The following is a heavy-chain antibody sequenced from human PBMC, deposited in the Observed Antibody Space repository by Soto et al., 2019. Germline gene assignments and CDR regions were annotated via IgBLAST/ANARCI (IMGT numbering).Heavy chain of an antibody. D-gene: IGHD3-22*01. Sequence: GGSLRLSCAASGFTFSNYGMHWVRQAPGKGLEWVAVILFDGSNINYADSVKGRFTISRDNSKNTLYLQMNSLRAEDTAVYYCATEIIRLFDTGFDYWGQGTLVTVSS. J-gene: IGHJ4*02. V-gene: IGHV3-30*03. CDR2: ILFDGSNI. CDR3: ATEIIRLFDTGFDY. CDR1: GFTFSNYG.